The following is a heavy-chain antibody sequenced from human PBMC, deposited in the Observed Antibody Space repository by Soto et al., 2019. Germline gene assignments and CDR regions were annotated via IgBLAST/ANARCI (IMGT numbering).Heavy chain of an antibody. V-gene: IGHV1-69*13. CDR2: IIPIFGTA. CDR1: GGTFSSYA. CDR3: AVRSRNYQRIGRYGMDV. J-gene: IGHJ6*02. D-gene: IGHD1-7*01. Sequence: GASVKVSCKASGGTFSSYAISWVRQAPGQGLEWMGGIIPIFGTANYAQKFQGRVTITADESTSTAYMELSSLRSEDTAVYYCAVRSRNYQRIGRYGMDVWGQGTTVTVSS.